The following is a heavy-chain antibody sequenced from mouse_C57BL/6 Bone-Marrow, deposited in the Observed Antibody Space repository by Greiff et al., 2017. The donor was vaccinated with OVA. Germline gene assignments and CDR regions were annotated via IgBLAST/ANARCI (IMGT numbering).Heavy chain of an antibody. J-gene: IGHJ3*01. CDR1: GFTFSSYA. CDR3: TRDLLLRSFAY. Sequence: DVHLVESGAGLVKPGGSLKLSCAASGFTFSSYALSWVRQTPETRLEWVAYISSGGDYIYYADTVKGRFTISRDNARNTLYLQMSSLNSEDTAMYYCTRDLLLRSFAYWGQGTLVTVSA. V-gene: IGHV5-9-1*02. D-gene: IGHD1-1*01. CDR2: ISSGGDYI.